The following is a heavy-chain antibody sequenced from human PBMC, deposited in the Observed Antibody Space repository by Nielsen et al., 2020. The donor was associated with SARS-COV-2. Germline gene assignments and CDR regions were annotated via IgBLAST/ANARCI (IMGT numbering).Heavy chain of an antibody. D-gene: IGHD1/OR15-1a*01. CDR2: MYAGAST. V-gene: IGHV3-53*04. J-gene: IGHJ6*02. CDR1: GFTVNRNY. CDR3: ARGVELPQQPPAMDV. Sequence: GGSLRLSCAASGFTVNRNYMSWVRQAPGKGLEWVSLMYAGASTYYADSVKGRFTISRHNAENTVYLQMNSLRTDDTAVYYCARGVELPQQPPAMDVWGQGTTVTVSS.